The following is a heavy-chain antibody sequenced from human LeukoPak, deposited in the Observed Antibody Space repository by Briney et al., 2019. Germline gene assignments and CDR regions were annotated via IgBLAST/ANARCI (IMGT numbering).Heavy chain of an antibody. V-gene: IGHV4-34*01. D-gene: IGHD2-2*01. Sequence: SETPSLTCAVYGGSFRGYYWSWIRQPPGKGLEWIGEINHSGSTNYNPSLKSRVTISLDTSMKKFSLKLNSVTAADTAVYYCASTERCSTTCPLDYWGQGTLVTVSS. CDR1: GGSFRGYY. CDR3: ASTERCSTTCPLDY. J-gene: IGHJ4*02. CDR2: INHSGST.